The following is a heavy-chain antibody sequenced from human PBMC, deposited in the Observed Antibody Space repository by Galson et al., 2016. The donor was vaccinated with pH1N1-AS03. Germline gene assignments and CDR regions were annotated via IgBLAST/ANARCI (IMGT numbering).Heavy chain of an antibody. CDR1: GFTFRTFS. V-gene: IGHV3-64D*06. CDR3: IKEGNRLQSRRSDAFDI. CDR2: ISDNGINT. J-gene: IGHJ3*02. Sequence: LRLSCAASGFTFRTFSIYWVRQAPGKGLEYVSGISDNGINTYYADPVKARFTISRDKSKNTVYLQMSSLRTEDTAVYYCIKEGNRLQSRRSDAFDIWGRGTMVTASS. D-gene: IGHD5-18*01.